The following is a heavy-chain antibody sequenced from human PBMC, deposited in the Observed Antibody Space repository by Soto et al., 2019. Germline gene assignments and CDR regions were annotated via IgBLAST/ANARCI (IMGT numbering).Heavy chain of an antibody. CDR2: INGAGTTT. J-gene: IGHJ5*02. CDR1: GVDFSGYW. CDR3: ARSCCGEQNWFDP. D-gene: IGHD3-10*01. Sequence: EVQLVESGGDLVHPGGSLRLSCAASGVDFSGYWMHWVRQVPGKGLVWVSRINGAGTTTTYADSVQGRFTISRDNGKNTLYLLMNSLRVDDTGVYFCARSCCGEQNWFDPWGQGTLVTVSS. V-gene: IGHV3-74*01.